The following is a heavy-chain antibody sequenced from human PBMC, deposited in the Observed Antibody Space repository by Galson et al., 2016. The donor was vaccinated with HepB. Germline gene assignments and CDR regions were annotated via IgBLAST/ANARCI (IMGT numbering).Heavy chain of an antibody. Sequence: PALVKPTQTLTLTCTFSGFSFSTSGVGVGWVRQPPGKSLEWLALIYWDDDMRYRPSLESRLTITRDTSKNQVVLTMTNMDPVDTATYYCVPRRLSNYPPGFDYWGQGTLVTVSS. CDR1: GFSFSTSGVG. V-gene: IGHV2-5*02. D-gene: IGHD4-11*01. CDR3: VPRRLSNYPPGFDY. J-gene: IGHJ4*02. CDR2: IYWDDDM.